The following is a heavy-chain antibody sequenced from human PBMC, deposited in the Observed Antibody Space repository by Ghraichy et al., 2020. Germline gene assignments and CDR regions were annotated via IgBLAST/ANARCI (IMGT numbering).Heavy chain of an antibody. CDR1: GFTLSDYQ. V-gene: IGHV3-11*01. CDR2: ITSSGTTI. J-gene: IGHJ1*01. Sequence: GGSLRLSCAASGFTLSDYQMSWIRQPPGTGQGWVSYITSSGTTIYYADSVKGRVTITRDNAKKSLHMQMNSRRAADTAVDYCAGDSGYDCGWDLWGQGALVTVAS. D-gene: IGHD5-12*01. CDR3: AGDSGYDCGWDL.